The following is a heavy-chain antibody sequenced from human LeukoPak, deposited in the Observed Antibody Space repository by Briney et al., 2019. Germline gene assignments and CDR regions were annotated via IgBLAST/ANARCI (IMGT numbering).Heavy chain of an antibody. Sequence: GGSLRLSCTASRFSLKDSYMSWIRQAPGKGLEWVSYISNSGSSVYYADSVKGRFTISRDNAKNSLYLQMKSLRADDTAVYYCARGSPWGIVGAAFDSWGQGTLVAVSS. CDR2: ISNSGSSV. V-gene: IGHV3-11*01. J-gene: IGHJ4*02. CDR1: RFSLKDSY. D-gene: IGHD1-26*01. CDR3: ARGSPWGIVGAAFDS.